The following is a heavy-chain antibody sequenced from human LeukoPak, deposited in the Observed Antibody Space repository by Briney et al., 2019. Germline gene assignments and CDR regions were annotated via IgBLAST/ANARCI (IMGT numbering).Heavy chain of an antibody. J-gene: IGHJ5*02. CDR1: GGSISSSSYY. V-gene: IGHV4-61*02. CDR2: IYSSGST. CDR3: ARYTAMDPYNWFDP. Sequence: TSETLSLTCTVSGGSISSSSYYWSWIRQPAGKGLECIGRIYSSGSTNYNPSLKSRVTISVDTSKNQFSLKLSSVTAADTAVYYCARYTAMDPYNWFDPWGQGTLVTVSS. D-gene: IGHD5-18*01.